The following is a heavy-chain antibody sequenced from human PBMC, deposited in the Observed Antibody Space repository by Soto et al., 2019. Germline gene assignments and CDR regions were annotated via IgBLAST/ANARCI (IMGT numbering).Heavy chain of an antibody. D-gene: IGHD5-18*01. V-gene: IGHV1-18*01. Sequence: ASVKVSCKASGYTFTSYGISWVRQAPGQGLEWMGWISAYNGNTNYAQKLQGRVTMTTDTSTSTAFMELRSLRSDDTAVYYCAREVEREYSYGYLEYWGQGTLVTVSS. CDR1: GYTFTSYG. J-gene: IGHJ4*02. CDR3: AREVEREYSYGYLEY. CDR2: ISAYNGNT.